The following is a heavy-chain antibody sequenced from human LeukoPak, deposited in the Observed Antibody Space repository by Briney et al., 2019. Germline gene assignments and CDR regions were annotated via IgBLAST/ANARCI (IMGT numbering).Heavy chain of an antibody. Sequence: GGSLRLSCAASGFTFSSYWMSWVRQAPGKGLEWVANIKQDGSEKYYVDSVEGRFTISRDNAKNSLYLQMNSLRAEDTAVYYCAKTEDDYVWGSYRYTPYFDYWGQGTLVTVSS. CDR2: IKQDGSEK. V-gene: IGHV3-7*03. CDR3: AKTEDDYVWGSYRYTPYFDY. D-gene: IGHD3-16*02. CDR1: GFTFSSYW. J-gene: IGHJ4*02.